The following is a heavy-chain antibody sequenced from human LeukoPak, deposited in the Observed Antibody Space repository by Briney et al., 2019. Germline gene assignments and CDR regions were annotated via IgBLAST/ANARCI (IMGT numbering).Heavy chain of an antibody. CDR3: ARDLYCSSTSCYLRPDY. CDR2: INPSGGST. CDR1: GYTFTSYY. V-gene: IGHV1-46*01. Sequence: GASVKVSCKASGYTFTSYYMHWVRQAPGQGLEWMGIINPSGGSTSYAQKFQGRVTMTTDTSTSTAYMELRSLRSDDTAVYYCARDLYCSSTSCYLRPDYWGQGTLVTVSS. J-gene: IGHJ4*02. D-gene: IGHD2-2*01.